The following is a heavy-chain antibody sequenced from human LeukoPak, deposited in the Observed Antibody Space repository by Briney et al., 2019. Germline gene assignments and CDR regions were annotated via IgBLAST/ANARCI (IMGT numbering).Heavy chain of an antibody. CDR2: IIPILGTA. CDR3: ARTPERYCSGGSCSGWFDP. J-gene: IGHJ5*02. V-gene: IGHV1-69*13. D-gene: IGHD2-15*01. Sequence: ASVKVSCKASGGTFSSYAISWVRQAPGQGLEWMGGIIPILGTANYAQKFQGRVTITADESTSTAYMELSSLRSEDTAVYYCARTPERYCSGGSCSGWFDPWGQGTLVTVSS. CDR1: GGTFSSYA.